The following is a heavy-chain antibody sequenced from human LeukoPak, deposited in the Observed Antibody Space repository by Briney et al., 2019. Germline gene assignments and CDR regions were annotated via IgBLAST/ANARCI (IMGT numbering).Heavy chain of an antibody. CDR3: ASYHNWNYYFDY. D-gene: IGHD1-7*01. CDR2: INNRGTT. CDR1: GGSLSPHY. Sequence: SETLSLTCAVSGGSLSPHYWSWIRRPLGKGLEWIGEINNRGTTNYSPSLKSRVTISVDTSKNQFSLKLSSVTAADTAVYYCASYHNWNYYFDYWGQGTLVTVSS. J-gene: IGHJ4*02. V-gene: IGHV4-34*09.